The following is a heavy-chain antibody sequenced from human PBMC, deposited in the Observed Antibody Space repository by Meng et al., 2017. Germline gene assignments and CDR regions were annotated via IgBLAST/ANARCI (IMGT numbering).Heavy chain of an antibody. CDR2: ISWNSGSI. D-gene: IGHD3-22*01. Sequence: SLKISCAASGFTFDDYAMHWVRQAPGKGLEWVSGISWNSGSIGYADSVKGRFTISRDNAKNTLYLQMNSLRAEDTAVYYCARVWYYYDSSGYYYPVDYFDYWGQGTLVTVSS. CDR3: ARVWYYYDSSGYYYPVDYFDY. J-gene: IGHJ4*02. V-gene: IGHV3-9*01. CDR1: GFTFDDYA.